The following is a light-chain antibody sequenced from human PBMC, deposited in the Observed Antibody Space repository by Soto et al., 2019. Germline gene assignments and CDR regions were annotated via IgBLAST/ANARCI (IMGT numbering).Light chain of an antibody. CDR3: QQYGSSSYT. Sequence: EIVLTQSPGTLSLSPGERATLSCRASQSLSSNYLAWYQQKPGQAPRHLIYGASNRATGIPDRFSGSGSGTDFTLTISSLEPEDFAVYYCQQYGSSSYTFGQGTKLEIK. J-gene: IGKJ2*01. CDR1: QSLSSNY. CDR2: GAS. V-gene: IGKV3-20*01.